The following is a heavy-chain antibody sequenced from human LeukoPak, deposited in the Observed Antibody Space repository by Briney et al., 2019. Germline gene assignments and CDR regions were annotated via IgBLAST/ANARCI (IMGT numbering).Heavy chain of an antibody. Sequence: SETLSLTCTVSGGSISSYYWSWIRQPAGKGLEWIGRIYTSGSTNYNPSLKSRVTMSVDTSKNQFSLKLSSVTAADTAVYYCARELGYCSGGTCYGFDPWGQGTLVTVSS. D-gene: IGHD2-15*01. CDR1: GGSISSYY. CDR2: IYTSGST. V-gene: IGHV4-4*07. CDR3: ARELGYCSGGTCYGFDP. J-gene: IGHJ5*02.